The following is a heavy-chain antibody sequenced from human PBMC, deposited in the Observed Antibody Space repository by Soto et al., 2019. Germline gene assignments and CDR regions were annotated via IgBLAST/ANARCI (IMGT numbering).Heavy chain of an antibody. J-gene: IGHJ6*02. CDR1: DYTFTTYY. CDR2: INPGGGTT. CDR3: ARANAGSWGYYHDVLDV. Sequence: QVQLVQSGAEVKKPGASVRVSCKASDYTFTTYYIHWVRQTPGQGLEWMGMINPGGGTTIYAQKFQGRVTMNRDTSTITDHMELSSPRTEDTAVYYCARANAGSWGYYHDVLDVWGQGTTVTVSS. V-gene: IGHV1-46*01. D-gene: IGHD3-10*01.